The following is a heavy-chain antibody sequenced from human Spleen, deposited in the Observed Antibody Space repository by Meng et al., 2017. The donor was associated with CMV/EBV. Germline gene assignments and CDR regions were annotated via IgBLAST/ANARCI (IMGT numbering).Heavy chain of an antibody. CDR2: INPSGGST. CDR3: ARVGGGYYDSWDY. D-gene: IGHD3-22*01. Sequence: CKASGYNFTSYYIHWVRQAPGQGLEWMGMINPSGGSTSYAQKFQGRVTMTRDTSTSTVYMELSSLRSEDTAVYYCARVGGGYYDSWDYWGQGTLVTVSS. V-gene: IGHV1-46*01. CDR1: GYNFTSYY. J-gene: IGHJ4*02.